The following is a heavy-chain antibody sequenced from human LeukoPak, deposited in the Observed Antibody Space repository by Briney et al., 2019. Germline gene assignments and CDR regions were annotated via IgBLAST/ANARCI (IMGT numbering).Heavy chain of an antibody. D-gene: IGHD2-21*01. CDR3: AGEGEYGDSYS. V-gene: IGHV4-30-2*01. CDR1: GDSISYESYY. CDR2: IYPGRT. Sequence: SQTLSLTCAVSGDSISYESYYWNWIRQAPGKGPEWIGNIYPGRTRLNPSLTSRVAISVVMSKSQVSLSLTSVAVVDTAIYYCAGEGEYGDSYSWGQGALVIVSA. J-gene: IGHJ5*02.